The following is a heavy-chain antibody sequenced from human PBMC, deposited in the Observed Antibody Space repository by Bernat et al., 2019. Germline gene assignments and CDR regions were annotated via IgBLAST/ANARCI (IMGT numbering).Heavy chain of an antibody. CDR2: IYYSGST. Sequence: QVQLQESGPGLVKPSQTLSLTCTVSGGSISSGGYYWSWIRQHPGKGLEWIGYIYYSGSTYYNPSLKSRVTISVDTSKNQFSLKLSSVTAADTAVYYCARAHIVVVTVAFDIWGQGTMVTVSS. J-gene: IGHJ3*02. CDR3: ARAHIVVVTVAFDI. D-gene: IGHD2-21*02. V-gene: IGHV4-31*03. CDR1: GGSISSGGYY.